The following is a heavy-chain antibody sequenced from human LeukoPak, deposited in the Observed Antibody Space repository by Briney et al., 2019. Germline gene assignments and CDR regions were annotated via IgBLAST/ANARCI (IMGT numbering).Heavy chain of an antibody. Sequence: GASVKVSCKVSGYTLTELSMHWVRQAPGKGREWMGGFDPEDGETIYAQKFQGRVTMTEDTSTDTASMELSSLRSEDTAVYYCAPWAPITIFGVVITPRHFDYWGQGTLVTVSS. CDR2: FDPEDGET. V-gene: IGHV1-24*01. D-gene: IGHD3-3*01. J-gene: IGHJ4*02. CDR1: GYTLTELS. CDR3: APWAPITIFGVVITPRHFDY.